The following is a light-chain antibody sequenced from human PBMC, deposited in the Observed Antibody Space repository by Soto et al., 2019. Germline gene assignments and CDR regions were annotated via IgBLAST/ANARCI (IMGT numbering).Light chain of an antibody. CDR3: SSYTTSVTRV. J-gene: IGLJ2*01. V-gene: IGLV2-14*03. Sequence: QSALTQPASVSGSPGQSITISCTGTSSDIGRYNYVSWYQQHPGKAPKLMIYNVSNRPSGVSNRFSGSKSGNTASLTISGLQTEDEADYYCSSYTTSVTRVFGGGTKLTVL. CDR1: SSDIGRYNY. CDR2: NVS.